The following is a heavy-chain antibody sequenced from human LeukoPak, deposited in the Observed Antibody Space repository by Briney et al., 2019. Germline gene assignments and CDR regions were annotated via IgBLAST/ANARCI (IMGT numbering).Heavy chain of an antibody. Sequence: SETLSLTCTGSGGSISSSSYHWGWIRQPPGKGLEWIGSMYYGGSTYYNPSLKSRVTISIDTSKNTFSLRLSSVTAADTAVYYCARTTLARHFDSSGYFRYYFDYWGQGTLVTVSS. V-gene: IGHV4-39*07. J-gene: IGHJ4*02. CDR1: GGSISSSSYH. D-gene: IGHD3-22*01. CDR2: MYYGGST. CDR3: ARTTLARHFDSSGYFRYYFDY.